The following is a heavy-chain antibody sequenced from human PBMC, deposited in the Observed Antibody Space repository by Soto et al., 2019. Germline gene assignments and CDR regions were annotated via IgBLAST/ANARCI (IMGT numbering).Heavy chain of an antibody. CDR3: ARVVPLGYCSSTSCYGLSAFDI. V-gene: IGHV4-31*03. CDR1: GGSISSGGYY. J-gene: IGHJ3*02. CDR2: IYYSGST. D-gene: IGHD2-2*01. Sequence: SETLSLTCTVSGGSISSGGYYWSWIRQHPGKGLEWIGYIYYSGSTYYNPSLKSRVTISVDTSKNQLSLKLSSVTAADTAVYYCARVVPLGYCSSTSCYGLSAFDIWGQGTMVTVSS.